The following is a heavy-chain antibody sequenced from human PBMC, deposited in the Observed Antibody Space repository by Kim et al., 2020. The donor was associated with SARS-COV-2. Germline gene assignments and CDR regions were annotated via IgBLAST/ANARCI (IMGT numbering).Heavy chain of an antibody. CDR3: ARGPNTGYSSSWD. Sequence: SNPSLKSRVTRSVDTSKNQFSLKLSSVTAADTAVYYCARGPNTGYSSSWDWGQGTLVTVSS. V-gene: IGHV4-34*01. D-gene: IGHD6-13*01. J-gene: IGHJ4*02.